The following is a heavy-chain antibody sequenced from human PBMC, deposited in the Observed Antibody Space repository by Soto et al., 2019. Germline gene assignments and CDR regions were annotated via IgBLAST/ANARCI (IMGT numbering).Heavy chain of an antibody. CDR2: MYASGDV. V-gene: IGHV3-9*01. Sequence: EVQLVESGGALVQPGRSLRLSCATSGFALRASAMHWVWQVTGGGLEWVSGMYASGDVCYADSVKGRFTMSRDDAKNSLYLQRNSLTTEDTAVYYGVKDNLSGGADVWGQGTKVTVSS. CDR1: GFALRASA. J-gene: IGHJ6*02. D-gene: IGHD3-10*02. CDR3: VKDNLSGGADV.